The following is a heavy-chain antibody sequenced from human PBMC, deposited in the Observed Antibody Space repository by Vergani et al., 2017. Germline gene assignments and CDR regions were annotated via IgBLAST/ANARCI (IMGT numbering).Heavy chain of an antibody. V-gene: IGHV3-21*05. CDR1: GFPFSSYS. D-gene: IGHD3-22*01. CDR3: ARGHKSNYYDSSGYYYRGYYYGMDV. J-gene: IGHJ6*02. CDR2: ISSSGSTI. Sequence: EVPLVESGGGLVKPGGSLRLSCAASGFPFSSYSMNWVRQAPGKGLEWVAYISSSGSTIYYADSVKGRFNISRDNAKNSLYLQMNSLRAEDTADYYCARGHKSNYYDSSGYYYRGYYYGMDVWGQ.